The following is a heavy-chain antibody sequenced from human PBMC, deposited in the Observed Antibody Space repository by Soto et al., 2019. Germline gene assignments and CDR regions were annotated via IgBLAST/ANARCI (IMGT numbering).Heavy chain of an antibody. V-gene: IGHV3-48*02. CDR1: GFTFSSYS. Sequence: EVQLVESGGGLVQPGGSLRLSCAASGFTFSSYSMNWVRQAPGKGLEWVSYISSSSSTIYYAHSVKGRFTISRDNAKNSLYLQMNSLRDEDTAVYYCARVFYSVAGTGGLDYWGQGTLVTVSS. CDR2: ISSSSSTI. D-gene: IGHD6-19*01. J-gene: IGHJ4*02. CDR3: ARVFYSVAGTGGLDY.